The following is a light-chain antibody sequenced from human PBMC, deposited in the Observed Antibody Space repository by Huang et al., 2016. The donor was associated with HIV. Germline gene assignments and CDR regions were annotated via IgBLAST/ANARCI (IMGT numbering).Light chain of an antibody. Sequence: EIVLTQSPAILPLSPGERATLSCRASQYVRSNYLAWYQQTPGQAPRLLVYGVSSRAAGIPDRFSGSGSGTDCTLTISRLEPEDFAVYYCQHYTGSHMWTFGQGTKVEVK. CDR1: QYVRSNY. J-gene: IGKJ1*01. V-gene: IGKV3-20*01. CDR2: GVS. CDR3: QHYTGSHMWT.